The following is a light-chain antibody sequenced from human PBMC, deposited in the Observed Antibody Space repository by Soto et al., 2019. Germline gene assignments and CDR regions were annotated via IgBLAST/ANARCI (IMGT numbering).Light chain of an antibody. J-gene: IGKJ3*01. CDR2: GTS. CDR1: QHISNY. Sequence: DIQMTQSPPSLSASVGDRVTITCQASQHISNYLNWYQQKPGKAPKLLIYGTSNLETGVPSRFSGTGSGREFTLTISSLQPEDIATYHCQQYGRLPFTFGPGTKVDMK. V-gene: IGKV1-33*01. CDR3: QQYGRLPFT.